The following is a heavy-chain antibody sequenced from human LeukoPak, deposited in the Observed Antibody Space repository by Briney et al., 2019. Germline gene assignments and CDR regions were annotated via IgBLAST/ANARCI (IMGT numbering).Heavy chain of an antibody. J-gene: IGHJ5*02. CDR1: GGSISSSSYY. CDR3: AREKAGYDFWSGYSPDWFDP. Sequence: SETLSLTCTVSGGSISSSSYYWGWIRQPPGKGLEWIGSIYYSGSTYYNPSLKSRVTISVDTSKNQFSLKLSSVTAADTAVYYCAREKAGYDFWSGYSPDWFDPWGQGTLVTVSS. D-gene: IGHD3-3*01. V-gene: IGHV4-39*02. CDR2: IYYSGST.